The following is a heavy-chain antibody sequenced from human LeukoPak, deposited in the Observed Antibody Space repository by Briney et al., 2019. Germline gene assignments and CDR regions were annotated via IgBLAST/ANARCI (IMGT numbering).Heavy chain of an antibody. CDR1: GFTFSSYA. J-gene: IGHJ4*02. CDR2: ISGSGGCT. D-gene: IGHD5/OR15-5a*01. V-gene: IGHV3-23*01. Sequence: GGSLRLSCAASGFTFSSYAMSWVRQAPGKGLEWVSAISGSGGCTYYADSVKGRFTISRDNSKNTLYLQMNSLRAEDTAVYYCAKDLVLVSTRDYWGQGTLVTVSS. CDR3: AKDLVLVSTRDY.